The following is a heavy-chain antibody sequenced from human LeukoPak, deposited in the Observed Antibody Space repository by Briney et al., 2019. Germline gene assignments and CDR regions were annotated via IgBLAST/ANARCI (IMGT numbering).Heavy chain of an antibody. V-gene: IGHV5-51*01. Sequence: GESLKISCTGSQYIFTSYWNGWVRQMSGKGLEGMGIINPDDSYTRYSPSFQGQVTFSADKSISTAYLQWSSLKASDTAMYYCARQENYHDSGSYYNAPYFFDYWGQGTLLTVSS. D-gene: IGHD3-10*01. J-gene: IGHJ4*02. CDR3: ARQENYHDSGSYYNAPYFFDY. CDR1: QYIFTSYW. CDR2: INPDDSYT.